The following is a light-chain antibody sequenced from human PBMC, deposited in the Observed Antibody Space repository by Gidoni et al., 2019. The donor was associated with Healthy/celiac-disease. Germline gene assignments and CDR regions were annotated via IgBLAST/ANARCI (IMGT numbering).Light chain of an antibody. CDR3: QQSYSTPSP. CDR2: AAS. J-gene: IGKJ4*01. V-gene: IGKV1-39*01. Sequence: DIQMTQSPSSLSASVGDRVTITGRASQSISSYVNWYQQKPGKAPKLLIYAASSLQSGVPSRFSGSGSGTDFTLTISSLQPEDFATYYCQQSYSTPSPFGGGTKVEIK. CDR1: QSISSY.